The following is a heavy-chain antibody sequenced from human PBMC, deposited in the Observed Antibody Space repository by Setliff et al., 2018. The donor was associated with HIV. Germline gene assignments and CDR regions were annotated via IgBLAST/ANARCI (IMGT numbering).Heavy chain of an antibody. V-gene: IGHV7-4-1*02. Sequence: ASVKVSCKASGYAFASYGLNWVRQAPGQGLEWMGWINTHSGNPTYAQAFTGRFVFSLDTSVSTAYLQISSLRAEDTAVYYCARFYDSDASYSDDAFDIWGQGAMVTVSS. J-gene: IGHJ3*02. CDR1: GYAFASYG. D-gene: IGHD3-22*01. CDR3: ARFYDSDASYSDDAFDI. CDR2: INTHSGNP.